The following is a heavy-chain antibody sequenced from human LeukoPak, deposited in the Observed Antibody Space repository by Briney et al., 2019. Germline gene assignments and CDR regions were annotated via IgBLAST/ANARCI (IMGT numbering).Heavy chain of an antibody. V-gene: IGHV4-59*02. J-gene: IGHJ5*02. Sequence: PSETLSLTCTVSGGSVISHYWSWIRQPPGKGLEWIGYIYYSGSTNYNPSLTSRVTISVDTSKNQFSLRLSSVTAADTAVYYCARVLVAARQNWFDPWGQGTLVTVSS. CDR2: IYYSGST. CDR1: GGSVISHY. CDR3: ARVLVAARQNWFDP. D-gene: IGHD6-6*01.